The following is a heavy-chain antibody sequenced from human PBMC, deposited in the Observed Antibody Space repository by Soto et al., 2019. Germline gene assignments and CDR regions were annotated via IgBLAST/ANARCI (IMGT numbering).Heavy chain of an antibody. Sequence: EVQLLESGGGLVQPGGSLRLSCAASGFTFSSSAMSWVRQAPGKGLEWVSAISDSGGITYYADSVKGRFTISRDNSKNTLYLQMISLRAEDTAVYYCAKALGRDFSDFDSWGQGTQVTVSS. CDR1: GFTFSSSA. D-gene: IGHD3-10*01. J-gene: IGHJ4*02. V-gene: IGHV3-23*01. CDR2: ISDSGGIT. CDR3: AKALGRDFSDFDS.